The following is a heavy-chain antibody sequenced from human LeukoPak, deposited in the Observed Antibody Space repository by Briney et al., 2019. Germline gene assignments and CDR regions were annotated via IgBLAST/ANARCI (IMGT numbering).Heavy chain of an antibody. CDR1: GGTFSSYA. J-gene: IGHJ3*02. CDR3: ARDGGYCSGGNCFDAFDI. Sequence: ASVKVSCKASGGTFSSYAISWVRQAPGQGLEWMGGIIPIFGTANYAQKFQGRVTITADESTSTAYMELSSLRSEDTAVYYCARDGGYCSGGNCFDAFDIWGQGTMVTVSS. D-gene: IGHD2-15*01. CDR2: IIPIFGTA. V-gene: IGHV1-69*13.